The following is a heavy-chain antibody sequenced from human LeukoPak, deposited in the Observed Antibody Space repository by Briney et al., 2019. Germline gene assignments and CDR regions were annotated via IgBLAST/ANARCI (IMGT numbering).Heavy chain of an antibody. CDR3: AKDLQGSSWTIYYYYGMDV. Sequence: PGGSLRLSCAASGFTFSSYGMHWVRQAPGKGLEWVAVISYDGSNKYYADSVKGRFTISRDNSKNTLYLQMNSLRAEDTAVYYCAKDLQGSSWTIYYYYGMDVWGQGTTVTVSS. J-gene: IGHJ6*02. CDR1: GFTFSSYG. V-gene: IGHV3-30*18. D-gene: IGHD6-13*01. CDR2: ISYDGSNK.